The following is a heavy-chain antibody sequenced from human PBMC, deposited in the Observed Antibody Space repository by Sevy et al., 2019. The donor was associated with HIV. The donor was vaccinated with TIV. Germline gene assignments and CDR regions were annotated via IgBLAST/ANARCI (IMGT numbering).Heavy chain of an antibody. CDR1: GYTLTKLA. Sequence: ASVKVSCKVSGYTLTKLAMHWVRQAPGKGLEWMGTFDPEDGETIYAQKFQGRVTMTEDTSIDTAYMELSGMSSEDTAVFYCAITKDYYDNSGSPFDYWGQGTLVTVSS. J-gene: IGHJ4*02. CDR3: AITKDYYDNSGSPFDY. CDR2: FDPEDGET. D-gene: IGHD3-22*01. V-gene: IGHV1-24*01.